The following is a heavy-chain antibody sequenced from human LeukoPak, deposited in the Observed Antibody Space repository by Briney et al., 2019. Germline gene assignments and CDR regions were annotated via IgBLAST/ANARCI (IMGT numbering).Heavy chain of an antibody. Sequence: GGSLRLSCAASGFTFSSYAMSWVRQAPGKGLEWVSAISGSGGSTYYADSVKGRFTISRNNSKNTLYLQMNSLRAEDTAVYYCARVPAARPVYLVYYFDYWGQGTLVTVSS. CDR1: GFTFSSYA. CDR2: ISGSGGST. D-gene: IGHD6-6*01. V-gene: IGHV3-23*01. J-gene: IGHJ4*02. CDR3: ARVPAARPVYLVYYFDY.